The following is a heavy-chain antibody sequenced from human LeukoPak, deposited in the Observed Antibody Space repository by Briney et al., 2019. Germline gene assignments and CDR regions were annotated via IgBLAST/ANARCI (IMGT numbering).Heavy chain of an antibody. CDR1: GFTFSSYG. V-gene: IGHV3-30*02. Sequence: PGGSLRLSCAASGFTFSSYGMHWVRQAPGKGLEWVAFIRYDGSNKYYADSVKGRFTISGDNSKNTLYLQMNSLRAEDTAVYYCAKKWIQLWLFDYWGQGTLVTVSS. D-gene: IGHD5-18*01. CDR2: IRYDGSNK. J-gene: IGHJ4*02. CDR3: AKKWIQLWLFDY.